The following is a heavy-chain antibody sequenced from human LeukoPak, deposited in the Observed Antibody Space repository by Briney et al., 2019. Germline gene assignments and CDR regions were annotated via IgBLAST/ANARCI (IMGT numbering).Heavy chain of an antibody. D-gene: IGHD6-13*01. CDR2: ISSSSSYI. J-gene: IGHJ4*02. CDR3: ARWEGSSPDY. CDR1: GFTFSSYN. Sequence: GGPLRLSCAASGFTFSSYNMNWVRQAPGKGLEWVSSISSSSSYIYYADSVKGRFTISRDNAKNSLYLQMNSLRAEDTAVYYCARWEGSSPDYWGQGTLVTVSS. V-gene: IGHV3-21*01.